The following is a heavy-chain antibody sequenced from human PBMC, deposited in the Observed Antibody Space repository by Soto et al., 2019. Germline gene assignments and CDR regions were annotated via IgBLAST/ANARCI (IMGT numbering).Heavy chain of an antibody. CDR2: INYSGTT. Sequence: SETLSFTCSVSGGSFSSDSFIWSWVRQFPGKGLEWIGYINYSGTTCYNPSLRSRITMSVDTSKNQFSLNLSSVTAADTAVYYCARDHKWDGMDVWGQGTTVTVSS. J-gene: IGHJ6*02. CDR3: ARDHKWDGMDV. CDR1: GGSFSSDSFI. V-gene: IGHV4-31*03. D-gene: IGHD1-26*01.